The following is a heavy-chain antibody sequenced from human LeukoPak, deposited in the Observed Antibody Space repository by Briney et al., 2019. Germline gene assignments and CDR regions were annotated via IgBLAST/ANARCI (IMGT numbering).Heavy chain of an antibody. D-gene: IGHD2/OR15-2a*01. CDR3: ARDFVPSSQHFDY. CDR1: GYSFTSYW. V-gene: IGHV1-18*04. Sequence: GESLKISCKGSGYSFTSYWIGWVRQAPGQGLEWMGWISAYNGDTNYAQKLQGRVTMTTDTSTSTAYMELRSLRSDDTAVYYCARDFVPSSQHFDYWGQGTLVTVSS. J-gene: IGHJ4*02. CDR2: ISAYNGDT.